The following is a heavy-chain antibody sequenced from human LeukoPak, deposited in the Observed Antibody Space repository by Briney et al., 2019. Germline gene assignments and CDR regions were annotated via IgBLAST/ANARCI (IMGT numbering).Heavy chain of an antibody. CDR2: IYYSGST. CDR3: TRGVVLEWLLPYYYYMDV. D-gene: IGHD3-3*01. J-gene: IGHJ6*03. Sequence: SETLSLTCTVSGGSISSSSYYWGWIRQPPGKGLEWIGSIYYSGSTYYNPSLKSRVTISVDTSKNQFSLKLSSVTAADTAVYYCTRGVVLEWLLPYYYYMDVWGKGTTVTVSS. V-gene: IGHV4-39*07. CDR1: GGSISSSSYY.